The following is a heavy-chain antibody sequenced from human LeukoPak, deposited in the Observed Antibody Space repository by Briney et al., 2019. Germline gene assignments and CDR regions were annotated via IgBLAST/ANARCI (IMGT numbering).Heavy chain of an antibody. CDR2: IKEDGSEK. D-gene: IGHD1-26*01. V-gene: IGHV3-7*01. J-gene: IGHJ3*02. Sequence: GGSLRLSCAVSGFTFRSYWMNWVRQAPGKGLEWVANIKEDGSEKFYVDSVRGRFTISRDNAKNSLYLQMNSLRAEDTAVYYCARDCIEGPCDIWGQGTMVTVSS. CDR3: ARDCIEGPCDI. CDR1: GFTFRSYW.